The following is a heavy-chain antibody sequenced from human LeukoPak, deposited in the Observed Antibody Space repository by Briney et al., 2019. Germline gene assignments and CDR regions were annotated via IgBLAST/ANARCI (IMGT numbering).Heavy chain of an antibody. CDR3: ATMVRGVITVGAFDI. CDR2: FDPEDGET. Sequence: ASVKASCKVSGYTLTELSMHWVRQAPGKGLEWMGGFDPEDGETIYAQKFQGRVTMTEDTSTDTAYMELSSLRSEDTAVYYCATMVRGVITVGAFDIWGQGTMVTVSS. V-gene: IGHV1-24*01. J-gene: IGHJ3*02. D-gene: IGHD3-10*01. CDR1: GYTLTELS.